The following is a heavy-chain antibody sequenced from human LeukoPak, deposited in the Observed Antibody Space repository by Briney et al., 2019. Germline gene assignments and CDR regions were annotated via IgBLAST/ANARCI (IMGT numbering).Heavy chain of an antibody. CDR2: IYYSGST. CDR3: ARLNYDLVDY. V-gene: IGHV4-59*08. J-gene: IGHJ4*02. CDR1: GASISTYY. Sequence: PSETLSLTCSVSGASISTYYWIWIRQPPGKGLEWIGHIYYSGSTNYNPSLKSRVTISVDTSKNQFSLKLSSVTAADTAVYYCARLNYDLVDYWGQGSLVTVTP. D-gene: IGHD3-3*01.